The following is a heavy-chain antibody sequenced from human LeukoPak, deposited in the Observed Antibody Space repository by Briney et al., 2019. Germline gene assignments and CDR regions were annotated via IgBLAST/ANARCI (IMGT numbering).Heavy chain of an antibody. Sequence: PSETLSLTCTVSGGSISGYYWSWIRQPPGKGLEWIGYIYYSGSTSYNPSLKSRVTISVDTSKNQFSLKLSSVTAADTAVYYCGRENTHLYDIWTGWFAPGGQGTLVTV. V-gene: IGHV4-59*12. CDR3: GRENTHLYDIWTGWFAP. CDR1: GGSISGYY. J-gene: IGHJ5*02. D-gene: IGHD3-9*01. CDR2: IYYSGST.